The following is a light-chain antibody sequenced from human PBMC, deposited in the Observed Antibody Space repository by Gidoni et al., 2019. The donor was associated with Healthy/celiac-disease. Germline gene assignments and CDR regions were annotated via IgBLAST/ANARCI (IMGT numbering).Light chain of an antibody. CDR3: QSYDSSLSAFYV. J-gene: IGLJ1*01. V-gene: IGLV1-40*01. CDR2: GNS. Sequence: QSVLTQPPSVSGAPGQRVTISCTGSSSTIGAGYDVHWYQQLPGTAPNLLIYGNSNRPSGVPDRFSGSKSGTSASLAITGLQTEDEADYYCQSYDSSLSAFYVFGTGTKVTVL. CDR1: SSTIGAGYD.